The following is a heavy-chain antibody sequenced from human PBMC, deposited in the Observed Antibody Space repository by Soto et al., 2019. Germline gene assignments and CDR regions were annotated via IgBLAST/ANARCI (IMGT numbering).Heavy chain of an antibody. D-gene: IGHD4-17*01. J-gene: IGHJ3*02. Sequence: ASVKVSCKASGYTFTSYGISWVRQAPGQGLEWMGWISAYNGNTNYAQKLQGRVTMTTDTSTSTAYMELRSLRSDDTAVYYWARDRGDDYGDYVAFDIWGQGTMVTVSS. CDR1: GYTFTSYG. CDR3: ARDRGDDYGDYVAFDI. V-gene: IGHV1-18*04. CDR2: ISAYNGNT.